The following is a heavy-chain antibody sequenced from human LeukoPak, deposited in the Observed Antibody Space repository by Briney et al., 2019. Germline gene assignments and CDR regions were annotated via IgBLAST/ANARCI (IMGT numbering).Heavy chain of an antibody. J-gene: IGHJ5*02. CDR3: ARVMRYGDYSRWFDP. CDR1: GGSISSYY. D-gene: IGHD4-17*01. Sequence: PSETLSLTCTVSGGSISSYYWSWIRQPPGKGLEWIGYIYYSGSTNYNPSLKSRVTISVDTSKNQFSLELSSVTAADTAVYYCARVMRYGDYSRWFDPWGQGTLVTVPS. CDR2: IYYSGST. V-gene: IGHV4-59*01.